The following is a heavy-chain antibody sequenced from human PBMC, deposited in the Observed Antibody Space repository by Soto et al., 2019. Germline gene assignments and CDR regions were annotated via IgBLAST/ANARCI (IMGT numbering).Heavy chain of an antibody. D-gene: IGHD3-10*01. J-gene: IGHJ3*02. CDR3: ARHRHGEVAFDI. Sequence: SETLSLTCAVSGGSISGSNLWSWVRQPPGKGLEWIGEIYHSGSTNYNPSLKSRVTISVDTSKNQFSLKLSSVTAADTAVYYCARHRHGEVAFDIWGQGTMVTVSS. V-gene: IGHV4-4*02. CDR1: GGSISGSNL. CDR2: IYHSGST.